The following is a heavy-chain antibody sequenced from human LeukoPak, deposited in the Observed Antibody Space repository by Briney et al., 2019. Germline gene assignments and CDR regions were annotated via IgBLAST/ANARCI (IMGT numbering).Heavy chain of an antibody. D-gene: IGHD5-12*01. CDR2: IYTSGST. CDR1: GGSISSGSYY. Sequence: SETLSLTCTVSGGSISSGSYYWSWIRQPAGQGLEWIARIYTSGSTNYNPSLKRRVTISVDTSKNQFSLKLSSVTAADTAVYYCASGYGTVFDYWGQGTLVTVSS. V-gene: IGHV4-61*02. CDR3: ASGYGTVFDY. J-gene: IGHJ4*02.